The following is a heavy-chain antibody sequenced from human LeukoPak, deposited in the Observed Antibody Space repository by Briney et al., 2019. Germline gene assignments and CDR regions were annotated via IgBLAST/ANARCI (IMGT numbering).Heavy chain of an antibody. J-gene: IGHJ5*02. Sequence: ASVKVSCKASGYTFTSYYMHWVRQAPGQGLEWMGIINPSGGSTSYAQKFQGRVTMTRDMSTSTVYMELCSLRSEDTAVYYCARDQGHYYDSSAHNWFDPWGQGTLVTVSS. CDR3: ARDQGHYYDSSAHNWFDP. CDR1: GYTFTSYY. V-gene: IGHV1-46*01. CDR2: INPSGGST. D-gene: IGHD3-22*01.